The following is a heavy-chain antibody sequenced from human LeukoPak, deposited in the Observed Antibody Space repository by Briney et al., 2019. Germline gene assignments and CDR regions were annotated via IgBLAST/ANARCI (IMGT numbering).Heavy chain of an antibody. V-gene: IGHV3-48*03. J-gene: IGHJ4*02. CDR2: MSGSGNTI. Sequence: GGSLRLSCTASGFTFSTYEMNWVRQAPGKGLEWVSYMSGSGNTIFYADSVKGRFTISRDNAKNSLYLQMNSLRAEDTAVYYCATGLISRGFLEADYWGQGTLVTVSS. D-gene: IGHD2-2*01. CDR3: ATGLISRGFLEADY. CDR1: GFTFSTYE.